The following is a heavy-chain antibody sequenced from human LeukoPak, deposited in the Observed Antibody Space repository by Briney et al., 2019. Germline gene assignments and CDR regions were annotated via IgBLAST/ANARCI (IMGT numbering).Heavy chain of an antibody. CDR3: AKGQKMIDY. CDR1: GFTFSSYG. Sequence: GRSLRLSCAASGFTFSSYGMHWVRQAPGKGLEWVAVIWYDGSNKYYADSVKGRFTISRDNSKNTVYLQMNSLRAEDTAVYYCAKGQKMIDYWGQGTLVTVSS. J-gene: IGHJ4*02. V-gene: IGHV3-33*03. D-gene: IGHD5-24*01. CDR2: IWYDGSNK.